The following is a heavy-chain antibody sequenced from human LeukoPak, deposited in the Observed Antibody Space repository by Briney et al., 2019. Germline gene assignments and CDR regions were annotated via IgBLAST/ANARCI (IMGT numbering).Heavy chain of an antibody. CDR3: ARGISITMVRGVMERWFDP. D-gene: IGHD3-10*01. CDR2: IYSSGST. Sequence: SETLSLTCTVSGGSISSYYWSWIRQPAGKGLEWIGRIYSSGSTNYNPSLKSRVTISVDTSKNQFSLKLSSVTAADTAVYYCARGISITMVRGVMERWFDPWGQGTLVTVSS. J-gene: IGHJ5*02. CDR1: GGSISSYY. V-gene: IGHV4-4*07.